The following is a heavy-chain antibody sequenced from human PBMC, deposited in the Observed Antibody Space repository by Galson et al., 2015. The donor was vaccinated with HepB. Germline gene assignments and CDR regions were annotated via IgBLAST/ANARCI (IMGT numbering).Heavy chain of an antibody. CDR3: ARDPVSVIAAAGL. CDR2: IKQDGSEK. CDR1: GFTFSSYW. Sequence: SLRLSCAASGFTFSSYWMSWVRQAPGKGLEWVANIKQDGSEKYYVDSVKGRFTISRDNAKNSLYLQMNSLRAEDTAVYYCARDPVSVIAAAGLWGQGTLVTVSS. J-gene: IGHJ4*02. V-gene: IGHV3-7*03. D-gene: IGHD6-13*01.